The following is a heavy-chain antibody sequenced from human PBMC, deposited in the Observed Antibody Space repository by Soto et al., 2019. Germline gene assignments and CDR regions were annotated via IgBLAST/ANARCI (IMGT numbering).Heavy chain of an antibody. Sequence: QVQLVQSGAEVKKPGSSVKVSCKASGGTFSSYAISWVRPAPGQGLEWMGGIIPIFGTANYAQKFQGRVTITADESTSTAYMELSSLRSEDTAVYYCARIQKFFSIAAYYYGMDVWGQGTTVTVSS. V-gene: IGHV1-69*01. J-gene: IGHJ6*02. CDR2: IIPIFGTA. CDR1: GGTFSSYA. CDR3: ARIQKFFSIAAYYYGMDV. D-gene: IGHD6-6*01.